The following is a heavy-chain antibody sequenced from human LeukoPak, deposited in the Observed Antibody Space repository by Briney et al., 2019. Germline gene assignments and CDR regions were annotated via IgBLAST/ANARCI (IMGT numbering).Heavy chain of an antibody. CDR3: AKDEPGISATRPDY. V-gene: IGHV3-30*18. D-gene: IGHD6-19*01. J-gene: IGHJ4*02. CDR2: ISYDGSNK. Sequence: PGRSLRLSCAASGFTFSLFGMHWVRRAPGKGLEWVALISYDGSNKWYADSVEGRFTTSRDNSKNTLYLQMSSLRAEDTAAFYCAKDEPGISATRPDYWGQGTLVSVSS. CDR1: GFTFSLFG.